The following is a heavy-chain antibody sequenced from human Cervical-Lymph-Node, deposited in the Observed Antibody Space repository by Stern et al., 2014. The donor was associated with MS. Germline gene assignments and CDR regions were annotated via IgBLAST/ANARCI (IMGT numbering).Heavy chain of an antibody. CDR1: GFTFDTYG. CDR2: IWFDGSNK. V-gene: IGHV3-33*01. CDR3: ARERAYNRLPFDY. J-gene: IGHJ4*02. D-gene: IGHD1-14*01. Sequence: QVQLVESGGGVVQPGRSLRLSCAASGFTFDTYGMHWVRQAPGKGLEWLAVIWFDGSNKYYGDSAKGRFTVSRDNSKNTLYLDMSSLRVDDTAVYYCARERAYNRLPFDYWGQGTSVTVSS.